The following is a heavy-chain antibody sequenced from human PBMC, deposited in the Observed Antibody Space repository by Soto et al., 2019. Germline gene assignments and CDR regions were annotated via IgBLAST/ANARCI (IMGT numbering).Heavy chain of an antibody. CDR3: AASRTSASGSPIAY. J-gene: IGHJ4*02. D-gene: IGHD5-12*01. CDR2: ISNDGNTR. CDR1: GFTFTNYA. V-gene: IGHV3-30*04. Sequence: QVQLVESGGGVGQPGRSLRLSCAASGFTFTNYAMHWVHQAPGKGLEWVAVISNDGNTRYYAESVKGRFSISRDNLNNTLYVQVNTLKNEDTAVYYCAASRTSASGSPIAYWGQGTLVTVSS.